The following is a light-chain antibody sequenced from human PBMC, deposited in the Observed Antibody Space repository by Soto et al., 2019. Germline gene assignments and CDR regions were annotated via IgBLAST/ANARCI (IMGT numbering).Light chain of an antibody. CDR2: GAS. J-gene: IGKJ5*01. CDR1: QSVSSSY. CDR3: QQYGSSPPIT. V-gene: IGKV3-20*01. Sequence: EIVLTQSPGTLSLSPGERATLSCRASQSVSSSYLAWYQQKPGQDPRLLIYGASSRATGIPDRFSGSGSGTDFTLTIIRLGPEDYAVYYCQQYGSSPPITFGQGTRLEIK.